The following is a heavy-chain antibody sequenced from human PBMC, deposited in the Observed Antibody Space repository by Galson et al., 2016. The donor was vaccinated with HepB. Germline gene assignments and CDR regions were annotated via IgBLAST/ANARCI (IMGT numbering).Heavy chain of an antibody. Sequence: SLRLSCAPSGFTFSSFSMHWVRQAPGKGLEWPSYISSSGDAVYYADSVRGRFTITRDNDKNSLFLQMNSLRVEDTAVYYCARDLGVHTGNYWGQGTLVSVSS. D-gene: IGHD3-16*01. CDR2: ISSSGDAV. CDR3: ARDLGVHTGNY. CDR1: GFTFSSFS. J-gene: IGHJ4*02. V-gene: IGHV3-48*01.